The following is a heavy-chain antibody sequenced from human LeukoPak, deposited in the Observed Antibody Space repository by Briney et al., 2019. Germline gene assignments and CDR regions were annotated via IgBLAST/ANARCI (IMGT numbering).Heavy chain of an antibody. CDR1: GFTFTNYA. Sequence: GGSLRLSCAASGFTFTNYAMSWVRQAPGKGLEWVSTISRSGGSAYYADPVKGRFSISRDNSRDTLYLQMNSLRAEDTALYYCAKATSGYDIRSHFDYWGQGTLVTVSS. CDR2: ISRSGGSA. V-gene: IGHV3-23*01. D-gene: IGHD5-12*01. J-gene: IGHJ4*02. CDR3: AKATSGYDIRSHFDY.